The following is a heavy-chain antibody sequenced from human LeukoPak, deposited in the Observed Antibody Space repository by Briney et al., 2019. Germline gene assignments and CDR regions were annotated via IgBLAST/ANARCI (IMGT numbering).Heavy chain of an antibody. CDR2: ISGSSAST. CDR1: GFTLSTNA. Sequence: GGSLRLSCLTSGFTLSTNAMSWVRQAPGKGLEWISGISGSSASTYYADSVKGWFTISRDDSRNTLYLQMNSLRGDDTAVYYCAKDVGKWESLHFFDYWGQGTLVTVSS. D-gene: IGHD1-26*01. V-gene: IGHV3-23*01. CDR3: AKDVGKWESLHFFDY. J-gene: IGHJ4*02.